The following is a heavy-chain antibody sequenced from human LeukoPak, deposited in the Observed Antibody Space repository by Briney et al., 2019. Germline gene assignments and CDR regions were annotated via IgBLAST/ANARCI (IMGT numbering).Heavy chain of an antibody. CDR1: GFTFSSYG. CDR3: AKEEAKQWLVSGSFDY. D-gene: IGHD6-19*01. Sequence: PGGSLRLSCAASGFTFSSYGMHWVRQAPGKGLEWVAFIRYDGSNKYYADSVKGRFTISRDNSKNTLYLQMNSLRAEDTAVYYCAKEEAKQWLVSGSFDYWGQGTLVTVSS. J-gene: IGHJ4*02. V-gene: IGHV3-30*02. CDR2: IRYDGSNK.